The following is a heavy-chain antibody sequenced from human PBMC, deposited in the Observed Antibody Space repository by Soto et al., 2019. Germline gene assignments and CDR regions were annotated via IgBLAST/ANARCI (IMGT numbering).Heavy chain of an antibody. V-gene: IGHV1-18*01. CDR1: GYIFFNYG. J-gene: IGHJ6*02. Sequence: QVQLVQSGDEVKKPAASVKVSCNASGYIFFNYGIDWVRPAPGQGLALLGWISTYTGNTHYESKGQGRLTLTTDTSTRTAFLVLGSLTSADTAVYYWAMVENSVTTAPQDVWGQGTTCTVSS. CDR3: AMVENSVTTAPQDV. CDR2: ISTYTGNT. D-gene: IGHD1-1*01.